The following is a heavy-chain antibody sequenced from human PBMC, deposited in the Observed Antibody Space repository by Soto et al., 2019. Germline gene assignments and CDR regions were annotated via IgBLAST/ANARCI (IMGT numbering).Heavy chain of an antibody. CDR3: ARGGFGVAVHCFNWFDP. V-gene: IGHV1-8*01. CDR1: GYTFTSYD. CDR2: MNPNSGNT. J-gene: IGHJ5*02. Sequence: ASVKVSCKASGYTFTSYDINWVRQATGQGLEWMGWMNPNSGNTGYAQKFQGRVTMTRNTSISTAYMELSSLRSEDTAVYYCARGGFGVAVHCFNWFDPWGQGTLVTVSS. D-gene: IGHD3-3*01.